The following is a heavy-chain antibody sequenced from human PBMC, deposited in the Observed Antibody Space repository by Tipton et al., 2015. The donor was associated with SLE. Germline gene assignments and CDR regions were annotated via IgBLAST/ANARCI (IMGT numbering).Heavy chain of an antibody. CDR1: GGSISSYY. Sequence: TLSLTCTVSGGSISSYYWSWIRQSPGKGMEWIGYVYYTGNTNYNPSLKSRVTISIDASKKQFSLKLTSVTAADTAVYYCARGGIGGYDSFDYWGQGTLVTVSS. J-gene: IGHJ4*02. CDR2: VYYTGNT. V-gene: IGHV4-59*01. D-gene: IGHD5-12*01. CDR3: ARGGIGGYDSFDY.